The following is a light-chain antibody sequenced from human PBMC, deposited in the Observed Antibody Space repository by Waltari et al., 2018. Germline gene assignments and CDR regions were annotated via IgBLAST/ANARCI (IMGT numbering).Light chain of an antibody. V-gene: IGKV3-15*01. J-gene: IGKJ2*01. CDR3: HQYNNGPPYN. CDR1: QSVTTN. CDR2: GAS. Sequence: EIVMTQSPATLSVSPGERAVPSCRASQSVTTNLAWYQQTPGQAPRLLIYGASTRATNIPARFSGSGSGTEFNLTISSLQSEDFAVYYCHQYNNGPPYNFGQGTKPEI.